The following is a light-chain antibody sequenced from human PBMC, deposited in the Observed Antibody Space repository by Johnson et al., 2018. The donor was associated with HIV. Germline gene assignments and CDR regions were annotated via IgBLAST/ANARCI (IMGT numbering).Light chain of an antibody. CDR1: SSNIGNNY. Sequence: QSVLTQPPSVSAAPGQKVTISCSGSSSNIGNNYVSWYQQLPGTAPKLLIYDNDKRPSGIPDRFSASKSGSSATLGITGLQTGDEADYYCATSDSSLSAYVFGPGTKVTIL. J-gene: IGLJ1*01. CDR3: ATSDSSLSAYV. V-gene: IGLV1-51*01. CDR2: DND.